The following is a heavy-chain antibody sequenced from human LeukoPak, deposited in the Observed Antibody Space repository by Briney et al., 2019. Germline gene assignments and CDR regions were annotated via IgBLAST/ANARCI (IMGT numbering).Heavy chain of an antibody. Sequence: ASVKVSCKASGYTFTGYYMHWVRQAPGQGLEWMGIINPSGGSTSYAQKFQGRVTMTRDTSTSTVYMELSSLRSEDTAVYYCARDYTMVAESPYYMDVWGKGTTVTVSS. V-gene: IGHV1-46*01. CDR1: GYTFTGYY. J-gene: IGHJ6*03. CDR2: INPSGGST. CDR3: ARDYTMVAESPYYMDV. D-gene: IGHD6-19*01.